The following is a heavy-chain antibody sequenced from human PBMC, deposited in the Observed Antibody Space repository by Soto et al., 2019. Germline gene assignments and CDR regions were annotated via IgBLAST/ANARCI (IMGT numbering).Heavy chain of an antibody. J-gene: IGHJ6*02. Sequence: QVQLVESGGGLVKPGGSLRLSCAASGFSFGDYYITWIRQAPGKGLESISYIRGSSYTKYYADSVKGRFTISRDNAKKSVFLQMDSLRVEDTATYYCARRGRGYDFDSNGMDVWGQGTTVTVSS. D-gene: IGHD5-12*01. V-gene: IGHV3-11*01. CDR3: ARRGRGYDFDSNGMDV. CDR1: GFSFGDYY. CDR2: IRGSSYTK.